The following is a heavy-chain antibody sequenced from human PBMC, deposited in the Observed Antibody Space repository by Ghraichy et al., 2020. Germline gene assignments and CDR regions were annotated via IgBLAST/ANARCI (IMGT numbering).Heavy chain of an antibody. V-gene: IGHV4-31*03. CDR2: IYYSGST. Sequence: SETLSLTCTVSGGSISSGGYYWSWIRQHPGKGLEWIGYIYYSGSTYYNPSLKSRVTISVDTSKNQFSLKLSSVTAADTAVYYCARVSNWNYVQQSPAEFDPWGQGTLVTVSS. D-gene: IGHD1-7*01. J-gene: IGHJ5*02. CDR3: ARVSNWNYVQQSPAEFDP. CDR1: GGSISSGGYY.